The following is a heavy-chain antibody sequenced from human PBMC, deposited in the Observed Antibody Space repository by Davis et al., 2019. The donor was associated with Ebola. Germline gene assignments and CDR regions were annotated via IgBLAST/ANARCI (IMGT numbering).Heavy chain of an antibody. CDR3: TSRYYYDSSGYYHYYYGMDV. Sequence: GGSLRLSCAASGFTFSGSAMHWVRQASGKGLEWVGRIRSKANSYATAYAASVKGRFTISRDDSKNTAYLQMNSLKTEDTAVYYCTSRYYYDSSGYYHYYYGMDVWGQGTTVTVSS. CDR1: GFTFSGSA. D-gene: IGHD3-22*01. V-gene: IGHV3-73*01. J-gene: IGHJ6*02. CDR2: IRSKANSYAT.